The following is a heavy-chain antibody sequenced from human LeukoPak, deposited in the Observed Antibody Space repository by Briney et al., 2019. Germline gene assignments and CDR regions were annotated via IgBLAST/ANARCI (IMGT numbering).Heavy chain of an antibody. CDR3: ARKVPNDSSGYYYRGQFDP. J-gene: IGHJ5*02. Sequence: AASVKVSCKASGYTFTSYDINWVRQATGQGLEWMGWMNPNSGNTGYAQKFQGRVTMTRNTSISTAYMELSSLRSEDTAVYYCARKVPNDSSGYYYRGQFDPWGQGTLVTVSS. V-gene: IGHV1-8*01. CDR2: MNPNSGNT. D-gene: IGHD3-22*01. CDR1: GYTFTSYD.